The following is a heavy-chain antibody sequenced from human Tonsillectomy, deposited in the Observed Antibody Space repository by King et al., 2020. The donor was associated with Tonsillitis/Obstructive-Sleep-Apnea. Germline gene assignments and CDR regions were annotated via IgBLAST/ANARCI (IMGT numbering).Heavy chain of an antibody. CDR3: TTGRPIAVAGAGH. D-gene: IGHD6-19*01. V-gene: IGHV3-15*07. Sequence: VQLVESGGGLVKPGGSLRLSCAASGFTFSNAWMNWVRQAPGKGLEWVGRIKSKTDGGTTDYAAPMKGRFTISRDDSKNTLYLQMNSLKTEDTAVYYCTTGRPIAVAGAGHWGQGTLVTVSS. CDR2: IKSKTDGGTT. CDR1: GFTFSNAW. J-gene: IGHJ4*02.